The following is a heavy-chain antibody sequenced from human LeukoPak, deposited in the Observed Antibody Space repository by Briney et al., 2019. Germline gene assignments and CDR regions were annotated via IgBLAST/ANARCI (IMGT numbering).Heavy chain of an antibody. D-gene: IGHD1-26*01. CDR2: ISGSGGST. J-gene: IGHJ3*02. V-gene: IGHV3-23*01. Sequence: PGGSLRLSCAASGFTFSSYAMSWVRQAPGKGLEWVSAISGSGGSTYYADSVKGRFTISRDNSKTTLYLQMNSLRAEDTAVYYCAKIREAHVWERGAFDIWGQGTMVTVSS. CDR3: AKIREAHVWERGAFDI. CDR1: GFTFSSYA.